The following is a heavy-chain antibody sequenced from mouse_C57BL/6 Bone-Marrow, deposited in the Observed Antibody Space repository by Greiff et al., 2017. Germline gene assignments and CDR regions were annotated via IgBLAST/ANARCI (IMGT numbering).Heavy chain of an antibody. D-gene: IGHD4-1*01. CDR3: ARSTGIAY. CDR1: GYTFTSYW. CDR2: IDPSDSYT. J-gene: IGHJ3*01. Sequence: QVQLQQPGAELVKPGASVKLSCKASGYTFTSYWMQWVKQRPGQGLEWIGEIDPSDSYTNYNPKFKGKATLTVDTSSRTGYMPLSRLTSEDSAVYYCARSTGIAYWGQGTLVTVSA. V-gene: IGHV1-50*01.